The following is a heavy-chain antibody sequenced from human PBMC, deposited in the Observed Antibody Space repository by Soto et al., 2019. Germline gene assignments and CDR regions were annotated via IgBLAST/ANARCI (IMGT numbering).Heavy chain of an antibody. CDR3: ARLYCSGSGGWFDP. J-gene: IGHJ5*02. Sequence: EVQLVESGGGLVQPGGSLRLSCAASGFTVSSNYMSWVRQAPGKGLEWVSVIYSGGSTYYADSVKGRFTISRDNSRDTLYLQKSSLRAEDTAVYDCARLYCSGSGGWFDPWGQGTLVTVSS. V-gene: IGHV3-66*01. CDR2: IYSGGST. CDR1: GFTVSSNY. D-gene: IGHD3-10*01.